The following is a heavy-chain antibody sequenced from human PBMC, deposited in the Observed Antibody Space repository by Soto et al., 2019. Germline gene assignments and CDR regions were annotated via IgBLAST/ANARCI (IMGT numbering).Heavy chain of an antibody. CDR2: IYYSGST. J-gene: IGHJ6*02. CDR1: GGSISSSSYY. CDR3: ASRNDYYDSSGYPYYYGMDV. D-gene: IGHD3-22*01. V-gene: IGHV4-39*01. Sequence: QLQLQESGPGLVKPSETLSLTCTVSGGSISSSSYYWGWIRQPPGKGLEWIGSIYYSGSTYYNPSLKSRVTISVDTSKNQFSLKLSSVTAADTAVYYCASRNDYYDSSGYPYYYGMDVWGQGTTVTVSS.